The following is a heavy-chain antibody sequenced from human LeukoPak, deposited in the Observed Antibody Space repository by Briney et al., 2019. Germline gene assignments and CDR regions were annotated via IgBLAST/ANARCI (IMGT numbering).Heavy chain of an antibody. Sequence: SETLSLTCTVSGGSISSSSYYWGWIRQPPGKGLEWIGSIYYSGSTYYNPSLKSRVTISVDTSKNQFSLKLSSVTAADTAVYYCARVITAPIRHYYYYMDVWGKGTTVTVSS. CDR2: IYYSGST. CDR1: GGSISSSSYY. J-gene: IGHJ6*03. V-gene: IGHV4-39*07. D-gene: IGHD3-22*01. CDR3: ARVITAPIRHYYYYMDV.